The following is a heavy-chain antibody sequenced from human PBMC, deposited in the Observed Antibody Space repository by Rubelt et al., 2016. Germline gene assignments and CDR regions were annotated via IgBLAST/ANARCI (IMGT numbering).Heavy chain of an antibody. J-gene: IGHJ4*02. Sequence: VQLVESGGGLVQPGGSLRLSCAASGFTFNSYGMHWVRQAPGKGLGWVAVIWYDGSYRYYADSVKGRFTISRDTSKETWYLQMNSLKAEDTAMYYCAGDYGQSGLRDWGQGTLVTVSS. D-gene: IGHD3-3*01. CDR3: AGDYGQSGLRD. V-gene: IGHV3-33*01. CDR2: IWYDGSYR. CDR1: GFTFNSYG.